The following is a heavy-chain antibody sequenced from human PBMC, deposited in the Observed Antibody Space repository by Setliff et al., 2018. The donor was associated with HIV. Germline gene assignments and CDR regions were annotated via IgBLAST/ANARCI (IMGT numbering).Heavy chain of an antibody. CDR3: AKVSRGTVVRGVNTVGYFDY. CDR2: IKQDGSEK. Sequence: GGSLRLSCAASGFTFSSYWMSWVRQGPGKGLEWVANIKQDGSEKYYVDSVKGRFTISRDNAKNSLYLQMNSLRAEDTAVYYCAKVSRGTVVRGVNTVGYFDYWGQGTLVTVSS. D-gene: IGHD3-10*01. J-gene: IGHJ4*02. CDR1: GFTFSSYW. V-gene: IGHV3-7*01.